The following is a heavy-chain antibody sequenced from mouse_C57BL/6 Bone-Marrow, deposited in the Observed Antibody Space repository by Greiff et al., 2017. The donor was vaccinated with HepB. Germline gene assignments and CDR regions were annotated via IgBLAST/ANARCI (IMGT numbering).Heavy chain of an antibody. CDR3: ARGSGYDGGNYAMDY. CDR1: GYTFTDYY. Sequence: EVQLQQSGPELVKPGASVKISCKASGYTFTDYYMNWVKQSHGKSLEWIGDINPNNGGTSYNQKFKGKATLTVDKSSSTAYMELRSLTSEDSAVYYCARGSGYDGGNYAMDYWGQGTSVTVSS. CDR2: INPNNGGT. D-gene: IGHD2-2*01. V-gene: IGHV1-26*01. J-gene: IGHJ4*01.